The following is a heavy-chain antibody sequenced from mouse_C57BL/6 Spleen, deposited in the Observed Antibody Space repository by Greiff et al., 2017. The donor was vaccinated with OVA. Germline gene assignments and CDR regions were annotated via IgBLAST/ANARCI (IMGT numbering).Heavy chain of an antibody. V-gene: IGHV5-12*01. Sequence: EVKLEESGGGLVQPGGSLKLSCAASGFTFSDYYMYWVRQTPEKRLEWVAYISNGGGSTYYPDTVKGRFTISRDNAKNTLYLQMSRLKSEDTAMYYCARPHYYGSPAWFAYWGQGTLVTVSA. CDR2: ISNGGGST. D-gene: IGHD1-1*01. CDR3: ARPHYYGSPAWFAY. CDR1: GFTFSDYY. J-gene: IGHJ3*01.